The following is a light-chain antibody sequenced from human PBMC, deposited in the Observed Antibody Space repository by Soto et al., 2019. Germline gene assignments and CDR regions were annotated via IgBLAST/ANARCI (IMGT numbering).Light chain of an antibody. CDR1: SGHSTYA. CDR2: LNSDGSH. CDR3: QSWDTGIHRV. J-gene: IGLJ2*01. Sequence: QLVLAQSPSASASLGASVKLTCTLSSGHSTYAIAWHQQQPEKGPRYLMKLNSDGSHTKGDGIPDRFSGSSSGAERYLSISSLQSEDEADYYCQSWDTGIHRVFGGGTKVTAL. V-gene: IGLV4-69*01.